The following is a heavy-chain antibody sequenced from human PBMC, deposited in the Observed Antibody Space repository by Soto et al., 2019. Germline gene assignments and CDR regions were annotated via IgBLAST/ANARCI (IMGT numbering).Heavy chain of an antibody. CDR3: ARGSTRVRYYYYYMDV. J-gene: IGHJ6*03. V-gene: IGHV1-8*01. CDR2: MNPNSGNT. CDR1: GYTFTSYD. D-gene: IGHD3-10*01. Sequence: GASVKVSCKASGYTFTSYDINWVRQATGQGLEWKGWMNPNSGNTGYAQKFQGRVTMTRNSSIITAYMELSSLRFEDTAVYYFARGSTRVRYYYYYMDVWGKGTTVTVSS.